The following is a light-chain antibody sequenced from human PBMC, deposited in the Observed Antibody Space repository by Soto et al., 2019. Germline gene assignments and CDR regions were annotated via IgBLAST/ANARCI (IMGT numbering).Light chain of an antibody. V-gene: IGLV1-47*01. CDR1: SSNIGTNY. J-gene: IGLJ2*01. CDR2: KNN. CDR3: AAWDDSLSGVV. Sequence: QSVLTQPPSASGTPGQRVTISCSGSSSNIGTNYVCWSLQLPGTAPKLLIYKNNQRPSGVPDRFSGSKSGTSASLAISGLRSEDEADYYCAAWDDSLSGVVFGGGTKLTVL.